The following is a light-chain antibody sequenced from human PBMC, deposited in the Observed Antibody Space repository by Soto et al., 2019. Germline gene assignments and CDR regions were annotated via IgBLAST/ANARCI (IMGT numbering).Light chain of an antibody. V-gene: IGKV1-39*01. CDR2: AAS. CDR3: QQSYSSPPT. CDR1: QSISNH. J-gene: IGKJ1*01. Sequence: DIQMTQSPSSLSASVEDRVIITCRASQSISNHLNWYQQKPGKAPKLLIFAASSLQSGVPSRFSGSRSGPYFTLTISSLQPEDVATYYCQQSYSSPPTFGQGTKVEIK.